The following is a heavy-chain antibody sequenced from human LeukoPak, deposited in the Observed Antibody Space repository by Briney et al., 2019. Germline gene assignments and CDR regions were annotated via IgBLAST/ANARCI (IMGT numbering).Heavy chain of an antibody. D-gene: IGHD6-13*01. V-gene: IGHV3-23*01. CDR1: GFTFSSYA. Sequence: GGSLRLSCAASGFTFSSYAMSWVRQAPGKGLEWVSAISGSGGSSYYADSVKGRFTISRDNSKNTLYLQMNSLRAEDTAVYYCAKAQTWQLVPFDYWGQGTLVTVSS. J-gene: IGHJ4*02. CDR3: AKAQTWQLVPFDY. CDR2: ISGSGGSS.